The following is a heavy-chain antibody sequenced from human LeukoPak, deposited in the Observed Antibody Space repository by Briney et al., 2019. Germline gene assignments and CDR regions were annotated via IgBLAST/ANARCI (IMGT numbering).Heavy chain of an antibody. V-gene: IGHV3-53*01. CDR3: ARTSRNKVGMDV. CDR1: GFTFDDYG. CDR2: IYSGGST. J-gene: IGHJ6*04. Sequence: GGSLRLSCAASGFTFDDYGMSWVRQVPGKGLEWVSVIYSGGSTYYADSVKGRFTISRDNSKNTLYLQMNSLRAEDTAVYYCARTSRNKVGMDVWGKGTTVTVSS.